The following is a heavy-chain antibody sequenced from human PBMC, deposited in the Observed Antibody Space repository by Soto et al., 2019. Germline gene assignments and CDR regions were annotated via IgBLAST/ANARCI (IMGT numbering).Heavy chain of an antibody. CDR3: AAGATRDAFDI. CDR1: GYTFTSYD. CDR2: MNPSSGNT. V-gene: IGHV1-8*01. D-gene: IGHD1-26*01. J-gene: IGHJ3*02. Sequence: ASVKVSCKASGYTFTSYDINWVRQATGQGLEWMGWMNPSSGNTGYAQKFQGRVTMTRNTSISTAYMELSSLRSEDTAMYYCAAGATRDAFDIWGQGTMVTVSS.